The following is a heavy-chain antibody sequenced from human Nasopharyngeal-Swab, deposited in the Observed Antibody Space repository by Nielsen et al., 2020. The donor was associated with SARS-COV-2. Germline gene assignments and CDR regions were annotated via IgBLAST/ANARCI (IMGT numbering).Heavy chain of an antibody. Sequence: ASVKVSCKASGYTLTGYYMHWVRQAPGQGLEWMGWINPHSRGTKYAQKFQGRVTMTSDTSINTAYMELRRLRSDDTAVYYCARMFSGTTGILLLDYYYGMDVWGQGTTVTVSS. V-gene: IGHV1-2*02. CDR3: ARMFSGTTGILLLDYYYGMDV. J-gene: IGHJ6*02. CDR2: INPHSRGT. D-gene: IGHD1-1*01. CDR1: GYTLTGYY.